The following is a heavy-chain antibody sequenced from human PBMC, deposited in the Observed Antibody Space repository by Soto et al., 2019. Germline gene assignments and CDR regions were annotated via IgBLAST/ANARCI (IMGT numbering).Heavy chain of an antibody. D-gene: IGHD3-16*02. CDR1: GYTFTSYG. V-gene: IGHV1-18*01. Sequence: ASVKVSCKASGYTFTSYGISWVRQAPGQGLEWMGWISAYNGNTNYAQKLQGRVTMTTDTSTSTAYMELRSLRSDDTAVYYCARGPYDYVWGSDPPHFDYWGQGTLVTVSS. CDR3: ARGPYDYVWGSDPPHFDY. CDR2: ISAYNGNT. J-gene: IGHJ4*02.